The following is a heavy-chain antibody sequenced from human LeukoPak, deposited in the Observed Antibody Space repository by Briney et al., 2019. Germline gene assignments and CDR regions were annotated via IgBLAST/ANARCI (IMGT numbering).Heavy chain of an antibody. CDR1: GGSISSYY. V-gene: IGHV4-59*01. CDR3: ASSDSSGYYSAFDI. CDR2: IYYSGST. Sequence: PSETLSLTCTVSGGSISSYYWSWIRQPPGKGLEWIGYIYYSGSTNYNPSLKSRVTISVDTSKNQFSLKLSSVTAADTAVYYCASSDSSGYYSAFDIWGQGTMVTVSS. J-gene: IGHJ3*02. D-gene: IGHD3-22*01.